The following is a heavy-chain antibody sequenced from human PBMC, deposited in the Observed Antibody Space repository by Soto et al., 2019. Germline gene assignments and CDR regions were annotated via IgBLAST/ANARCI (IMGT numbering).Heavy chain of an antibody. CDR1: GGTFSSYA. Sequence: SVKVSCKASGGTFSSYAISWVRQAPRQGLEWMGGIIPIFGTANYAQKFQGRVTITADESTSTAYMELSSLRSEDTAVYYCARENMAKHTMDYSNYSDAFDIWGQGTMVTVSS. CDR2: IIPIFGTA. J-gene: IGHJ3*02. CDR3: ARENMAKHTMDYSNYSDAFDI. D-gene: IGHD4-4*01. V-gene: IGHV1-69*13.